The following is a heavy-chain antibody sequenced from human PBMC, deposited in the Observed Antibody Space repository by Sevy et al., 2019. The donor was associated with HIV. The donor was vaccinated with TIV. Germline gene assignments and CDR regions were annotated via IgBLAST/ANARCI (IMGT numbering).Heavy chain of an antibody. CDR1: GFTFSKYD. Sequence: GGSLRLSCAASGFTFSKYDMHWVRQATGKGLEWVSSIGTAGDTYYPGSVKGRFTISRENAKKSLYLQMNSLRAGDTAVYYCARGTRYSGSYYLGDDAFDIWGQGTMVTVSS. D-gene: IGHD1-26*01. V-gene: IGHV3-13*01. J-gene: IGHJ3*02. CDR3: ARGTRYSGSYYLGDDAFDI. CDR2: IGTAGDT.